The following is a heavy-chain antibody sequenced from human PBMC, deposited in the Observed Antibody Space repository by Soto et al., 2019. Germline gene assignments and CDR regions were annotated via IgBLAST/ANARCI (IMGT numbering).Heavy chain of an antibody. CDR3: ARLIAAANASHRYYYYYGVHV. D-gene: IGHD6-13*01. J-gene: IGHJ6*02. Sequence: PSETLSLTCTISSGSISSGNYYWIWIRQPPGKGLEWIGSIYYSGSTYYNPSLKSRVTISVDTSKNQFSLKLSSVTAADTAVYYCARLIAAANASHRYYYYYGVHVWVQGTTFTVPS. V-gene: IGHV4-39*01. CDR1: SGSISSGNYY. CDR2: IYYSGST.